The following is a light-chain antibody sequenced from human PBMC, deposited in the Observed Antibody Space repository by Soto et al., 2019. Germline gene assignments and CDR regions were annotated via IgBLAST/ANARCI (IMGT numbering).Light chain of an antibody. V-gene: IGKV3-20*01. CDR3: QHCALTSCT. CDR1: QSIARSY. J-gene: IGKJ3*01. Sequence: EIVLTQSPGTLSLSPGERATLSCRASQSIARSYIVWYQQKPGQAPRLLIYGATIRASGIPDRFSGSGSGTDFVLTISSQEPEDVAVYYCQHCALTSCTFGPGTKVDIK. CDR2: GAT.